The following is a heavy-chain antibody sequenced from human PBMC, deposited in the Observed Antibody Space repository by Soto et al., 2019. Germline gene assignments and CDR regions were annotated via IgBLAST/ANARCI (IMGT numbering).Heavy chain of an antibody. D-gene: IGHD3-9*01. CDR2: IYGNGAGI. CDR1: GFSFTNYA. CDR3: ARDPRYYDILTGYYIAYYFDY. Sequence: EVQLVEAGGGLAQPGGSLRLSCAGSGFSFTNYAMMWVRQAPGKGLESVSGIYGNGAGISYADSVKGRFTIYRDNSRNTVFLQMDDLRAEDTAVYYCARDPRYYDILTGYYIAYYFDYWGQGTLVTVSS. V-gene: IGHV3-23*04. J-gene: IGHJ4*02.